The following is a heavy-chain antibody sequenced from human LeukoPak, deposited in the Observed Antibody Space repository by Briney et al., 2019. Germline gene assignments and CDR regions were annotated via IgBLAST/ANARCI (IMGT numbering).Heavy chain of an antibody. Sequence: KPGGSLRLSCAASGFTFSNAWMSWVRQAPGKGLEWVGRILSKSEGGTADYSSPVKGRFTISRDDSKNTLYLQMGSLKTEDTAIYYCTTESYDTWGQGTLVTVSS. V-gene: IGHV3-15*01. CDR1: GFTFSNAW. J-gene: IGHJ4*02. CDR2: ILSKSEGGTA. D-gene: IGHD3-16*01. CDR3: TTESYDT.